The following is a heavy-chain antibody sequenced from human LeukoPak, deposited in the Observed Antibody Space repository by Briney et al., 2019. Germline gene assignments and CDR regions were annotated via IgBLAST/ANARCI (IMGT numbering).Heavy chain of an antibody. CDR2: INPNSGCT. Sequence: ASVKVSCKASGYTFSGYYMHWVRQAPGEGLEWMGWINPNSGCTNYAQKFQGRVTMTRDTSISTAYMELSRLRSDDTAVYYCARDMYSGSYQPFDYWGQGALVTVSS. CDR1: GYTFSGYY. V-gene: IGHV1-2*02. J-gene: IGHJ4*02. CDR3: ARDMYSGSYQPFDY. D-gene: IGHD1-26*01.